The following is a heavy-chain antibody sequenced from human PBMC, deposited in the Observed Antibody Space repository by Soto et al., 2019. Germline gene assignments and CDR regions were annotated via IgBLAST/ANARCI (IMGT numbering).Heavy chain of an antibody. D-gene: IGHD6-6*01. CDR2: IYYSGST. V-gene: IGHV4-31*03. CDR1: GGSISSGGYY. J-gene: IGHJ4*02. CDR3: ARDCSEYSSSGLDY. Sequence: SETLSLTCTVSGGSISSGGYYWSWIRQHPGKGLEWIGYIYYSGSTYYNPSLKSRVTISVDTSKNQFSLKLSSVTAADTAVYYCARDCSEYSSSGLDYWGQGTLVTVSS.